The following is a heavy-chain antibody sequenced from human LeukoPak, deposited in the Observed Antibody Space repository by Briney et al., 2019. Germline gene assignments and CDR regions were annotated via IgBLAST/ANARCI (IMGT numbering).Heavy chain of an antibody. D-gene: IGHD3-9*01. CDR2: ISNSSSYI. J-gene: IGHJ3*02. CDR3: ARDSVEGRYFDSSDAFAI. V-gene: IGHV3-21*04. CDR1: GFTFSSYG. Sequence: GGSLRLSCAASGFTFSSYGMNWVRQAPGKGLEWVSSISNSSSYIYYADSVKGRFTISRDNAKNSLYLQMNSLRAEDTAVYYCARDSVEGRYFDSSDAFAIWGQGTMVTVSS.